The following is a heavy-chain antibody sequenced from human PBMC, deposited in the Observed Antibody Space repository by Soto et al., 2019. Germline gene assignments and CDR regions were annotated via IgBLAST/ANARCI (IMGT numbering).Heavy chain of an antibody. D-gene: IGHD3-3*01. J-gene: IGHJ6*02. Sequence: SETLSLTCAVYGGSFSGYYWSWIRQPPGKGLEWIGEINHSGSTNYNPSLKSRVTISVDTSKNQFSLKLSSVTAADTAVYYCARGRVYDFWSGYYYYYYGMDVWGQGTTVTVSS. V-gene: IGHV4-34*01. CDR2: INHSGST. CDR1: GGSFSGYY. CDR3: ARGRVYDFWSGYYYYYYGMDV.